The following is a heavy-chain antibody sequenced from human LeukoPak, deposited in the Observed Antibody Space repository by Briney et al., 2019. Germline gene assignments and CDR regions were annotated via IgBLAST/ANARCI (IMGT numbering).Heavy chain of an antibody. CDR3: ARSPYYYYMDV. V-gene: IGHV1-69*05. CDR2: IIPIFGTA. Sequence: SVKVSCKAPGYTFTGYYMHWVRQAPGQGLQWMGGIIPIFGTANYAQKFQGRVTITTDESTSTAYMELSSLRSEDTAVYYCARSPYYYYMDVWGKGTTVTVSS. J-gene: IGHJ6*03. CDR1: GYTFTGYY.